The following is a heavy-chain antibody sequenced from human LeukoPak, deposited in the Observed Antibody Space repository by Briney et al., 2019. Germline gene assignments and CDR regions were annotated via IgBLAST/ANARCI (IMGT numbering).Heavy chain of an antibody. CDR3: ARGPYYYDSSGGFDY. CDR2: ISYDGSNK. CDR1: GLTFSSYA. D-gene: IGHD3-22*01. J-gene: IGHJ4*02. Sequence: PGRSLRLSCAASGLTFSSYAMHWVRQAPGKGLEWVAVISYDGSNKYYADSGKGRFTISRDNSKNTLYLQMNRLRAEDTAVYYCARGPYYYDSSGGFDYWGQGTLVTASS. V-gene: IGHV3-30*04.